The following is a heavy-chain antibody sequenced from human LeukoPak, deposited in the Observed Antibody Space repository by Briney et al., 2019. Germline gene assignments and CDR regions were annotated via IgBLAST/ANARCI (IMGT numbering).Heavy chain of an antibody. V-gene: IGHV3-30*02. CDR1: GFTFTSYG. CDR2: TRYDKSDI. CDR3: ARGSATHQYSFDY. D-gene: IGHD2-15*01. Sequence: GGSLRLSCAASGFTFTSYGMHWVRQAPGKGLEWVALTRYDKSDIYYADSVKGRFTISRDNSKNILYLQMSSLRAEDTAVYFCARGSATHQYSFDYWGQGTLVTVSS. J-gene: IGHJ4*02.